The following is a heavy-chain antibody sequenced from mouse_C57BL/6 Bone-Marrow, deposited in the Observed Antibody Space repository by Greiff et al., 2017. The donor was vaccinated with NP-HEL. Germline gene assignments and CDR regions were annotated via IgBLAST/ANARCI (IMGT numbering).Heavy chain of an antibody. Sequence: QVQLQQPGAELVKPGASVKMSCKASGYTFTSYWITWVKQRPGQGLEWIGDIYPGSGSTNYNEKFKSKATLTVDTSSSTAYMQLSSLTSEDSAVYYCARGAMITPEGNYAMDYWGQGTSVTVSS. D-gene: IGHD2-4*01. CDR2: IYPGSGST. CDR3: ARGAMITPEGNYAMDY. V-gene: IGHV1-55*01. CDR1: GYTFTSYW. J-gene: IGHJ4*01.